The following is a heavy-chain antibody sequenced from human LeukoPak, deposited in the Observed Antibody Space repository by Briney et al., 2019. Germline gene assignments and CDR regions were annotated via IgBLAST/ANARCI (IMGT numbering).Heavy chain of an antibody. CDR2: INTKGDI. J-gene: IGHJ4*02. CDR1: GGSISSYY. V-gene: IGHV4-4*07. Sequence: SETLSLTCNVSGGSISSYYWTCVRPPPRGGLEWIGRINTKGDIHYKPSLKSRVTMSVDTSKNQFSLKMTSLTAPDTAVYYCAREGLDLWSGYLQDWGRGTLVTVSS. CDR3: AREGLDLWSGYLQD. D-gene: IGHD3-3*01.